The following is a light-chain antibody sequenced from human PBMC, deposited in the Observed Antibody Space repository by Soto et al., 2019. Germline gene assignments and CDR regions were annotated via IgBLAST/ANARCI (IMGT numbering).Light chain of an antibody. V-gene: IGKV1-5*03. J-gene: IGKJ4*01. CDR1: QSISSW. CDR2: KAS. CDR3: QQYNSYPVT. Sequence: DIQMTQSPSTLSASVGDRVTITCRASQSISSWLARYQQKPGKAPKLLIYKASSLESGVPSRFSGSGSGTEFTLTISSLQSDDFATYYCQQYNSYPVTLGGGTKVDI.